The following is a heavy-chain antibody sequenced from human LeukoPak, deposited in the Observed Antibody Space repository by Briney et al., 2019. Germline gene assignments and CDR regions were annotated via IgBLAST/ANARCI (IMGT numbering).Heavy chain of an antibody. V-gene: IGHV3-23*01. CDR1: GFTIRTYA. J-gene: IGHJ4*02. CDR2: ISASGGST. D-gene: IGHD4-17*01. Sequence: GGSLRLSCAASGFTIRTYAMTWVRQGPGKDLEWISTISASGGSTYYADSVKGRFTISRDTSKNTLYLQMNSLRAEDTAIYYCAKADGPDYGDYSFDYWGQGTLVTVSS. CDR3: AKADGPDYGDYSFDY.